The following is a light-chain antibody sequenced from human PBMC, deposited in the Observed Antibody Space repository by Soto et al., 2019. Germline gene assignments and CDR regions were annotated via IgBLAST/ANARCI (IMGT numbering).Light chain of an antibody. Sequence: VMTQSPATLSLSPGERVTLSCRASQTFGSTYLAWYQQRPGQSPRLLIYGASRRASGIPDRFRGSGSGTDFTLTISRLEPEDFAVYYCQQFGTSPLYTFGQGTKLEIK. CDR3: QQFGTSPLYT. CDR2: GAS. V-gene: IGKV3-20*01. J-gene: IGKJ2*01. CDR1: QTFGSTY.